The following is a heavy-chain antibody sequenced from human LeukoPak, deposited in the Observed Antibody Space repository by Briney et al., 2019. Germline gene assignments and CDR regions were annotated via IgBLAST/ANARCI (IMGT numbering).Heavy chain of an antibody. J-gene: IGHJ6*02. V-gene: IGHV1-8*01. CDR1: GYTFTSYD. CDR2: MNPNSGNT. CDR3: AGAIYGTHLRWDLYYHGMDV. D-gene: IGHD1-14*01. Sequence: VASVKVSCKASGYTFTSYDINWVRQATGQGLEWMGLMNPNSGNTGYAQKFQGRVTMTRNTSISTAYMELSSLRSEDTAVYYCAGAIYGTHLRWDLYYHGMDVWGQGTTVTVSS.